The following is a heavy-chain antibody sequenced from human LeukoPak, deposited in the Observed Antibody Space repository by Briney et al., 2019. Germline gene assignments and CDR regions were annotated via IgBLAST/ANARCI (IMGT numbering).Heavy chain of an antibody. CDR2: IYYSGST. Sequence: PSQTLSLTCTVSGGSISSGDYYWSWIRQPPGKGLEWIGYIYYSGSTYYNPSLKSRVTISVDTSKNQFSLKLSSVTAADTAVYYCARDPGYYDSSGYYDYYYYGMDVWGQGTTVTVSS. CDR1: GGSISSGDYY. J-gene: IGHJ6*02. D-gene: IGHD3-22*01. V-gene: IGHV4-30-4*01. CDR3: ARDPGYYDSSGYYDYYYYGMDV.